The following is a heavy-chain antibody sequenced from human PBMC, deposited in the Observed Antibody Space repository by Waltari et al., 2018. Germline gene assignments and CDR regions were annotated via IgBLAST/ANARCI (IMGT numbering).Heavy chain of an antibody. Sequence: QVQLQESGPGLVKPSETLSLTCTVSGGSISSYYWSWIRQPAGKGLEWIGRIYTSGSTNYNPSLKSRVTMSVDTSKNQFSLKLSSVTAADTAVYYCARSTSYDFWSGYSDYFDYWGQGTLVTVSS. CDR1: GGSISSYY. J-gene: IGHJ4*02. CDR3: ARSTSYDFWSGYSDYFDY. V-gene: IGHV4-4*07. D-gene: IGHD3-3*01. CDR2: IYTSGST.